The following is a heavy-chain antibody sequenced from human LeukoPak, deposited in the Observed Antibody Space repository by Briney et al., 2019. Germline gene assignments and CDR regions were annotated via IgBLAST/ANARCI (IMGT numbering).Heavy chain of an antibody. CDR3: AKDLRQLWSFFDY. Sequence: GGSLRLSCAASGFTFSSYAMSWVRQAPGKGLEWVSAISGSGGSTHYADSVKGRFTISRDNSKNTLYLQMNSLRAEDTAVYYCAKDLRQLWSFFDYWGQGTLVTVSS. D-gene: IGHD5-18*01. J-gene: IGHJ4*02. V-gene: IGHV3-23*01. CDR2: ISGSGGST. CDR1: GFTFSSYA.